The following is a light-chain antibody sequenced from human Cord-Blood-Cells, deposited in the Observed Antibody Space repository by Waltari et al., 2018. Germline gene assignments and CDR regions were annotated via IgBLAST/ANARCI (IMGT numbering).Light chain of an antibody. V-gene: IGLV2-23*01. CDR2: ECS. CDR1: SSDVGSYNL. Sequence: QSALTQPASVSGSPGQSITISCTGTSSDVGSYNLVSWYQQHPGKAPKLMIYECSKRXXXXSXRXXXXXXXXXXXXXISGLQADDEADYYCCSYAGSSGVVFGGGTKLTVL. CDR3: CSYAGSSGVV. J-gene: IGLJ2*01.